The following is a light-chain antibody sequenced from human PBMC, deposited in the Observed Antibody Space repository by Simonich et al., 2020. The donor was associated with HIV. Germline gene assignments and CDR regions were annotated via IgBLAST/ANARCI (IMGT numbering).Light chain of an antibody. Sequence: QSALTQPRSVSGSPGQSVTISCTGTSSDVGGYNYVSWYQHHPDKAPKLIICDVSKRPSGVPDRFSGSKSGNTASLTISGLQAEDEADYYCCSHAGNYTWVFGGGTKLTVL. CDR3: CSHAGNYTWV. CDR2: DVS. CDR1: SSDVGGYNY. J-gene: IGLJ3*02. V-gene: IGLV2-11*01.